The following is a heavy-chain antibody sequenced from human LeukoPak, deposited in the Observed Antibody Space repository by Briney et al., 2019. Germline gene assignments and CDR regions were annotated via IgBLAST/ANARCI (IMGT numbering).Heavy chain of an antibody. CDR1: GGTFSSYA. J-gene: IGHJ4*02. V-gene: IGHV1-69*13. D-gene: IGHD3-16*02. Sequence: SVKVSCTASGGTFSSYAITWVRQAPGQGLEWMGGIIPIFGTANYAQKFQGRVTITADESTSTAYMELSSLRSEDTAVYYCARDDYDYVWGSYRETYYFDYWGQGTLVTVSS. CDR3: ARDDYDYVWGSYRETYYFDY. CDR2: IIPIFGTA.